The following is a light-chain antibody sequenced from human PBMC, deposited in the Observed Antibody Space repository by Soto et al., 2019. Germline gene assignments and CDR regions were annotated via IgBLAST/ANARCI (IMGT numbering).Light chain of an antibody. V-gene: IGKV1-5*03. J-gene: IGKJ1*01. CDR1: QSISSW. Sequence: DIPMTQSPSTLSASVGDRVTITCRASQSISSWLAWYQQKPGKAPKLLIYKAYSLESGVPSRFSGSGSGTEFTLTISSLQPDDFATYYCQQYDSYPWTFGQGTEVEMK. CDR3: QQYDSYPWT. CDR2: KAY.